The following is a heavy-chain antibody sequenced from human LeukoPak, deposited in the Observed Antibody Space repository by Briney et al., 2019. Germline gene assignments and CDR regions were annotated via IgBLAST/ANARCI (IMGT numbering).Heavy chain of an antibody. CDR1: GFTFSNYW. D-gene: IGHD2-21*02. CDR3: AKAPNTVKIVVVTAIPSGYIDY. CDR2: INTDGSSI. Sequence: PGGSLRLSCAASGFTFSNYWMHWVRQAPGKGLVWVSRINTDGSSIRYADSVKGRITISRDNAKNTLYLQMNSLRAEDTAVYYCAKAPNTVKIVVVTAIPSGYIDYWGQGTLVTVSS. J-gene: IGHJ4*02. V-gene: IGHV3-74*01.